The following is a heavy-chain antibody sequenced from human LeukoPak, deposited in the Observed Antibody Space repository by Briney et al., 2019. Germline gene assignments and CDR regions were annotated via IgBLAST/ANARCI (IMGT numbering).Heavy chain of an antibody. CDR1: GGSISSSNYY. V-gene: IGHV4-39*07. J-gene: IGHJ4*02. CDR3: ARGSSD. CDR2: MSHSERT. Sequence: PSETLSLTCIVSGGSISSSNYYWDWIRQPPGQGLEWIGSMSHSERTYYNPSLKSRVTISVDTSKNQFSLKLSSVTAADTAVYYCARGSSDWGQGTLVTVSS.